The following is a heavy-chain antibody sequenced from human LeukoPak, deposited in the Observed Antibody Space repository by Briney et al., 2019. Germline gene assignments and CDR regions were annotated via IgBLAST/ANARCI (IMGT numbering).Heavy chain of an antibody. CDR2: IIPIFGTA. V-gene: IGHV1-69*05. J-gene: IGHJ6*03. CDR1: GGTFSSYA. D-gene: IGHD3-10*01. CDR3: ARDYYGSGSYYNSRDYYYYMDV. Sequence: SVKVSCKASGGTFSSYAISWVRQAPGQGLEWMGGIIPIFGTANYAQKFQGRVTITTDESTSTAYMELSSLRSEDTAVYYCARDYYGSGSYYNSRDYYYYMDVWGKGTTVTVSS.